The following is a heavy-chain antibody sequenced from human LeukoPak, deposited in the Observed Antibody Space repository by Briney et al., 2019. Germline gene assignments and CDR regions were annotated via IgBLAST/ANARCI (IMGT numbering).Heavy chain of an antibody. CDR2: ISYDGSNK. J-gene: IGHJ4*02. CDR3: AKDLTAGYSSGWYGDY. CDR1: GFTFSSYG. V-gene: IGHV3-30*18. Sequence: GGSLRLSCAASGFTFSSYGMHWVRQAPGKGLEWVAVISYDGSNKYYADSVKGRFTISRDDSKNTLYLQMNSLRAEDTAVYYCAKDLTAGYSSGWYGDYWGQGTLVTVSS. D-gene: IGHD6-19*01.